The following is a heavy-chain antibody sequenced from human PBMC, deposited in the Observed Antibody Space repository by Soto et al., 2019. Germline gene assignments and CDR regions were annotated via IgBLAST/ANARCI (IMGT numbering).Heavy chain of an antibody. D-gene: IGHD3-22*01. Sequence: QVQLVQSGGEVKKPGASVKVSCKASGYTFTTYGITWVRQGPGQGLEWMGWISAYNGNTNYAQKVQGRVTMTTDTSPSTAYMELRILRSDDTAVYYCARAVDYYDSSGYYTHEYFQHWGQGTLVTASS. CDR1: GYTFTTYG. CDR2: ISAYNGNT. CDR3: ARAVDYYDSSGYYTHEYFQH. J-gene: IGHJ1*01. V-gene: IGHV1-18*01.